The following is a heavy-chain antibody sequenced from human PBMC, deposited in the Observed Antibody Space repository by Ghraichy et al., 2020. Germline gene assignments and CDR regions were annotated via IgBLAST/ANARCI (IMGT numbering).Heavy chain of an antibody. D-gene: IGHD6-6*01. CDR3: ARGREAARLSDYYYYYGMDV. Sequence: SVKVSCKASGGTFSSYAISWVRQAPGQGLEWMGRIIPILGIANYAQKFQGRVTITADKSTSTAYMELSSLRSEDTAVYYCARGREAARLSDYYYYYGMDVWGQGTTVTVSS. V-gene: IGHV1-69*04. CDR1: GGTFSSYA. J-gene: IGHJ6*02. CDR2: IIPILGIA.